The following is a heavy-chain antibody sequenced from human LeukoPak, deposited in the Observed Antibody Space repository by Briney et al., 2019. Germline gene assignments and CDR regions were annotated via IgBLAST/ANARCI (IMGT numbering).Heavy chain of an antibody. Sequence: SETLSLTCTVSGGSISSSSYYWGWIRQPPGKGLGWGGSIYYSGSTYYNPSLKRQVTISVDTDMSQCSLKLSSVTAADTAVYYGASRINMIVVGPFDYWGQGTLVTVSS. CDR1: GGSISSSSYY. CDR2: IYYSGST. J-gene: IGHJ4*02. D-gene: IGHD3-22*01. V-gene: IGHV4-39*01. CDR3: ASRINMIVVGPFDY.